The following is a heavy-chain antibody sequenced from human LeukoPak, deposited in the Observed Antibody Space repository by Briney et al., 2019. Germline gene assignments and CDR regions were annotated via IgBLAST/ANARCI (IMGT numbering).Heavy chain of an antibody. D-gene: IGHD3-10*01. V-gene: IGHV4-59*01. CDR2: VFHTGST. Sequence: SEALSLTCTVSGGSINNYYWSWIRQPPGKGLEWIAHVFHTGSTNYNPSLKSRVTISIDTSKNQFSLKLRSVTAADTAVYYCARHTSYGSGNYPMDYWGQGTLVTVSS. CDR3: ARHTSYGSGNYPMDY. CDR1: GGSINNYY. J-gene: IGHJ4*02.